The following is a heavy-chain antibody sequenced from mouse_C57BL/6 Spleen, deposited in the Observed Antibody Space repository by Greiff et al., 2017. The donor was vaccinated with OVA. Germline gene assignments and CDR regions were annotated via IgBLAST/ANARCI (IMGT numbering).Heavy chain of an antibody. CDR2: IYPGSGNT. CDR1: GYSFTSYY. Sequence: VQLQESGPELVKPGASVKISCKASGYSFTSYYIHWVKQRPGQGLEWIGWIYPGSGNTKYNEKFKGKATLTADTSSSTAYMQLSSLTSEDSAVYYCASSSGDYFDYWGQGTTLTVSS. J-gene: IGHJ2*01. V-gene: IGHV1-66*01. CDR3: ASSSGDYFDY. D-gene: IGHD3-2*02.